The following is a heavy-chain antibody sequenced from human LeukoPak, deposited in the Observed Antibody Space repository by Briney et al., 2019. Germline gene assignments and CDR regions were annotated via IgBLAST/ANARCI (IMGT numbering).Heavy chain of an antibody. CDR2: ISGSGGTT. J-gene: IGHJ4*02. Sequence: PGGSLRLSCAASGFTFSSYAMSWVRQAPGKGLEWVSAISGSGGTTYDADSVKGRFTISRDNSKNTLYLQMNSLRAEDTAVYYCAKDPWYYASGSPDWGQGTLVTVSS. CDR1: GFTFSSYA. V-gene: IGHV3-23*01. CDR3: AKDPWYYASGSPD. D-gene: IGHD3-10*01.